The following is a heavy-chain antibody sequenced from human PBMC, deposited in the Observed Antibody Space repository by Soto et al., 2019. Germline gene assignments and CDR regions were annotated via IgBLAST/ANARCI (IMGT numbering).Heavy chain of an antibody. CDR3: ARASISFLGYCSGGSCYQDY. CDR1: GGTFSSYT. Sequence: SVKVSCKASGGTFSSYTISWVRQAPGQGLEWMGRIIPILGIANYAQKFQGRVTITADKSTSTAYMELSSLRSEDTAVYYCARASISFLGYCSGGSCYQDYWGQGTLVTVSS. J-gene: IGHJ4*02. V-gene: IGHV1-69*02. CDR2: IIPILGIA. D-gene: IGHD2-15*01.